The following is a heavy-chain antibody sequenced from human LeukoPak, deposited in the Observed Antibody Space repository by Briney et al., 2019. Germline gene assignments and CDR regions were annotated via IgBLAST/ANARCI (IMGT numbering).Heavy chain of an antibody. CDR1: GGSISSGGYY. CDR2: IYYSGST. V-gene: IGHV4-31*03. J-gene: IGHJ4*02. CDR3: ARDPLGSSWYVGFDY. Sequence: SETLSLTCTVSGGSISSGGYYWSWIRQHPGKGLEWIGYIYYSGSTYYNPSLKSRVTISVDTSKNQFSLKLSSVTAADTAVYYCARDPLGSSWYVGFDYWGQGTLVTVSS. D-gene: IGHD6-13*01.